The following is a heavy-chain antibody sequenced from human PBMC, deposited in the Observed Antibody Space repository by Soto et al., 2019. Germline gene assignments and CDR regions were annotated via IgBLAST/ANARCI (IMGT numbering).Heavy chain of an antibody. CDR1: SGSVSSHSYY. V-gene: IGHV4-61*01. J-gene: IGHJ6*02. CDR2: IYYSGST. D-gene: IGHD2-2*01. CDR3: ARTYCSSASCYGLYYFGMDV. Sequence: QVQLQESGPGLVRPSETLSLTCTVSSGSVSSHSYYWSWIRQPPGKGLEWIGYIYYSGSTYYNPSRQIQVTISVDTSKNQFSLKLRSVTAADTAVYYCARTYCSSASCYGLYYFGMDVWGQGTTVIVSS.